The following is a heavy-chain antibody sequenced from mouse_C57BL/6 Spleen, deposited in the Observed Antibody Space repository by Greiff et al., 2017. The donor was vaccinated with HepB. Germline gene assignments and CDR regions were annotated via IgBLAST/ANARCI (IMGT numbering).Heavy chain of an antibody. V-gene: IGHV5-4*01. CDR1: GFTFSSYA. CDR3: AREGPWYFDV. J-gene: IGHJ1*03. CDR2: ISDGGSYT. Sequence: EVQVVESGGGLVKPGGSLKLSCAASGFTFSSYAMSWVRQTPEKRLEWVATISDGGSYTYYPDNVKGRFTISRDNAKNNLYLQMSHLKSEDTAMYYCAREGPWYFDVWGTGTTVTVSS.